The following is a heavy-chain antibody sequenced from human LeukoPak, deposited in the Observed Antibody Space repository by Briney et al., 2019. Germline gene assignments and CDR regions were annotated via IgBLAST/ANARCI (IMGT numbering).Heavy chain of an antibody. V-gene: IGHV1-2*02. J-gene: IGHJ4*02. CDR3: VSHSSGWYGFDY. Sequence: ASVKVSCKASGYTFTGYYMHWVRQAPGQGLEWMGWINPNSGGTNYAQKFQGRVTMTRDTSISTAYMELSRLRSGDTAVYYCVSHSSGWYGFDYWGQGTLVTVSS. CDR2: INPNSGGT. D-gene: IGHD6-19*01. CDR1: GYTFTGYY.